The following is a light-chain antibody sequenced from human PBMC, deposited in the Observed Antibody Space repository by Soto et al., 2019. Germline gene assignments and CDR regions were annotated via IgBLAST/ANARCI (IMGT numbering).Light chain of an antibody. J-gene: IGKJ3*01. CDR2: GAS. CDR3: QQYGSSPGA. Sequence: IVLTQSPGTLSLSPKERATLSCRASQSVSSSYLAWYQQKPGQPPRLLIYGASSRATGIPDRFSGSGSGTDFTLTISRLEPEDFAVYYCQQYGSSPGAFGPGTKVDIK. V-gene: IGKV3-20*01. CDR1: QSVSSSY.